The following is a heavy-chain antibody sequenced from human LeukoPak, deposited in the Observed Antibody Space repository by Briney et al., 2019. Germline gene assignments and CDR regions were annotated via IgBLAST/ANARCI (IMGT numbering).Heavy chain of an antibody. V-gene: IGHV1-18*01. Sequence: ASVKVSCKASGYTFTSYGISWLRQAPGQGLEWMGWISAYNGNTNYAQKLQGRVTMTTDTSTSTAYMELRSLRSDDTAVYYCAREGVYYYDSSGYSPLDYWGQGTLVTVSS. D-gene: IGHD3-22*01. CDR1: GYTFTSYG. J-gene: IGHJ4*02. CDR3: AREGVYYYDSSGYSPLDY. CDR2: ISAYNGNT.